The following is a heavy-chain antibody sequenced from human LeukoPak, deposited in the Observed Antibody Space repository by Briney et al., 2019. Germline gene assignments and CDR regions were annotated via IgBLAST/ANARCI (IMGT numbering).Heavy chain of an antibody. D-gene: IGHD3-16*01. CDR1: GGSFSGYY. V-gene: IGHV4-34*01. Sequence: SETLSLTCAVYGGSFSGYYWSWIRQPPGKGLEWIGEINHSGSTNYNPSLKSRVTISEDTSKNQFSLKLSSVTAADTAVYYCASGRGIEPLDYWGQGTLVTVSS. CDR3: ASGRGIEPLDY. J-gene: IGHJ4*02. CDR2: INHSGST.